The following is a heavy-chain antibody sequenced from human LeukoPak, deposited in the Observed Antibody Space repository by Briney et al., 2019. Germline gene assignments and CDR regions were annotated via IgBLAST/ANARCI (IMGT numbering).Heavy chain of an antibody. V-gene: IGHV4-59*08. CDR2: MYYSGSA. CDR1: GGSISGYY. J-gene: IGHJ4*02. CDR3: ARQQLPNGAYYFDY. Sequence: SETLSLTCTVSGGSISGYYWSWIRQPPGKGLEWMGYMYYSGSATYNPSLKSRVTFSVDTSKNQFSLKLSSVTAADTAVYYCARQQLPNGAYYFDYWGQGTLVTVSS. D-gene: IGHD2-2*01.